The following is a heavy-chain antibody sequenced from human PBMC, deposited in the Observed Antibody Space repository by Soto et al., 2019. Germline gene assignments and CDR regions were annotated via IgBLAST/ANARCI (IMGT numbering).Heavy chain of an antibody. CDR2: TIPVFGTA. CDR3: SRGAATKIVVVMSDDLEM. Sequence: QVQLVQSGAEVKKPGSSMKVSCKASGATLDTFINFGITWVRRAPGQGLEWMGGTIPVFGTAHYSQKFQGRLTISADESTRTAYMDLSSLRSEDTAVYYWSRGAATKIVVVMSDDLEMWGHGTMVTVSS. V-gene: IGHV1-69*12. D-gene: IGHD3-22*01. CDR1: GATLDTFINFG. J-gene: IGHJ3*02.